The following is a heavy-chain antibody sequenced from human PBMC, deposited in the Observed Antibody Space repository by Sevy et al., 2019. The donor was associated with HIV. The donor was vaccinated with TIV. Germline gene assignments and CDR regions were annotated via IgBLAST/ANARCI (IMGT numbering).Heavy chain of an antibody. CDR1: GYNFY. J-gene: IGHJ5*02. CDR3: AGQSLGWYTWFDP. CDR2: VTPNSGAT. Sequence: ASVKVSCKASGYNFYIHWVRQAPGQGLEWMGRVTPNSGATTYAQRLQGRVARTMDTSISTAYMELSGLKSDDTAIYYCAGQSLGWYTWFDPWGQGTLVTVSS. D-gene: IGHD6-19*01. V-gene: IGHV1-2*06.